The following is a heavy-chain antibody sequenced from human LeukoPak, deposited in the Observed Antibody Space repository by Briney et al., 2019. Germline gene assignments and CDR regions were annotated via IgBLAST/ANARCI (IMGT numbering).Heavy chain of an antibody. CDR1: GASVSSSDYY. CDR2: LYFSGST. J-gene: IGHJ6*02. Sequence: SETLSLTCTVSGASVSSSDYYWGWIRQPPGMRLEWIGNLYFSGSTYYNPSLKSRVTISVDTSKNQFSLKLNSVTAADTAVYYCARGSLRSGWYGWGQGTTVTVSS. V-gene: IGHV4-39*07. D-gene: IGHD6-19*01. CDR3: ARGSLRSGWYG.